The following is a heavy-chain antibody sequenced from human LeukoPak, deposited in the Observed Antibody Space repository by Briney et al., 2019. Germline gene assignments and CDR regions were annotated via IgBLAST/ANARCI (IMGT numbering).Heavy chain of an antibody. Sequence: GGSLRLSCAASGFTFSSYAMSWVRQAPGKGLEWVSAISGSGGSTYYADSVKGRFSISRDNSKNTLYLQMNSLRAEDTAVYYCAKRGAITITTYYFDYWGQGTLVTVSS. V-gene: IGHV3-23*01. J-gene: IGHJ4*02. CDR3: AKRGAITITTYYFDY. D-gene: IGHD3-10*01. CDR1: GFTFSSYA. CDR2: ISGSGGST.